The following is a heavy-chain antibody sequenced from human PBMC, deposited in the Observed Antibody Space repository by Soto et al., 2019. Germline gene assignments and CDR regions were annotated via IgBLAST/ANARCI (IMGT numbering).Heavy chain of an antibody. CDR1: GFTFSSYA. CDR2: ISGSGGST. CDR3: AKDLNPVYYYGSGSLVFDYYYGMDV. Sequence: GGSLRLSCAASGFTFSSYAMSWVRQAPGKGLEWVSAISGSGGSTYYADSVKGRFTISRDNSKNTLYLQMNSLRAEDTAVYYCAKDLNPVYYYGSGSLVFDYYYGMDVWGQGTTVTVSS. J-gene: IGHJ6*02. V-gene: IGHV3-23*01. D-gene: IGHD3-10*01.